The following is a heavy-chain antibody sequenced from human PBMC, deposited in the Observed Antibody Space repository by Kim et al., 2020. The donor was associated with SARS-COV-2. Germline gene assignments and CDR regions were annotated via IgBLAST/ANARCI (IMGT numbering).Heavy chain of an antibody. CDR1: GFTFSSYA. CDR2: ISYDGSNK. J-gene: IGHJ6*02. D-gene: IGHD3-10*01. Sequence: GGSLRLSCAASGFTFSSYAMHWVRQAPGKGLEWVAVISYDGSNKYYADSVKGRFTISRDNSKNTLYLQMNSLRAEDTAVYYCARGEALLVPQGGMDVWGQGTTVTVSS. V-gene: IGHV3-30*04. CDR3: ARGEALLVPQGGMDV.